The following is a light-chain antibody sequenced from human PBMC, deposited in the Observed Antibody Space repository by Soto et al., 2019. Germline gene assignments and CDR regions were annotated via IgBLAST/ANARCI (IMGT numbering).Light chain of an antibody. Sequence: EIVLTQSPGTLSLSPGERATLSCRASQSVSSSQLDWYQQKPGQAPSLLMYGASSRTTGIPDRLSGSGSGTDFTLTISRLEPEDFAVYYCQQYGSSPITFGQGTRLEIK. V-gene: IGKV3-20*01. CDR3: QQYGSSPIT. CDR1: QSVSSSQ. J-gene: IGKJ5*01. CDR2: GAS.